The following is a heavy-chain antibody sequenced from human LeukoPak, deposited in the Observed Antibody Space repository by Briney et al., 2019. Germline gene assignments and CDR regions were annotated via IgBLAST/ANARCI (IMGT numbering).Heavy chain of an antibody. CDR1: GFTFSSYW. D-gene: IGHD1-26*01. CDR3: ARDDEWEPLRD. Sequence: GGSLRLSCAASGFTFSSYWMSWVRQAPGEGREWVANIKQDGSEKYYVDSVKGRFTISRDNAKNSLYLQMNSLRAEDTAVYYCARDDEWEPLRDWGQGTLVTVSS. CDR2: IKQDGSEK. J-gene: IGHJ4*02. V-gene: IGHV3-7*01.